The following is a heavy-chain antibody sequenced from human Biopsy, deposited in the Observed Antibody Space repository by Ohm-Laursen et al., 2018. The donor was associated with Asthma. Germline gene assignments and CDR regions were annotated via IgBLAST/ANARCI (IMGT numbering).Heavy chain of an antibody. CDR1: GYTFIHFA. V-gene: IGHV1-3*01. CDR2: INAGDGNT. J-gene: IGHJ3*01. Sequence: SVKVSCKASGYTFIHFAIHWVRQAPGQRLEWMGWINAGDGNTKYSQKFQGRVTISRDTSASTAYMDLRSLRSEDTAMYYCARTYYDFLTGQVNDAFALWGQGTMVTVSS. CDR3: ARTYYDFLTGQVNDAFAL. D-gene: IGHD3-9*01.